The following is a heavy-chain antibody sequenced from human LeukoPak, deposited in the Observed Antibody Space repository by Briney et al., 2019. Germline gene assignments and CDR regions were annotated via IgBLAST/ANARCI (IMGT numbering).Heavy chain of an antibody. CDR3: TRRRGGWGEGEFDF. CDR2: IHTSGST. V-gene: IGHV4-4*09. CDR1: GGSISGGY. D-gene: IGHD3-16*01. Sequence: SETLSLTCTVSGGSISGGYWNWIRQPPRKGLEWVWYIHTSGSTSFNPSLKRRLSFSIDTSKNKVSLRLSSVTATDTAVYYCTRRRGGWGEGEFDFWGQGIPVTVST. J-gene: IGHJ4*02.